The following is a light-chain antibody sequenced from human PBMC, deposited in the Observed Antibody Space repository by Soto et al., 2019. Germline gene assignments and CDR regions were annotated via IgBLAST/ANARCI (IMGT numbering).Light chain of an antibody. CDR3: XQYESSPLT. CDR2: RAS. V-gene: IGKV3-20*01. CDR1: QSVNSAL. J-gene: IGKJ4*01. Sequence: EIVLTQSPDTLSLSPGERATLSCRASQSVNSALLAWYQQKPGQAPRLLIYRASTRATGIPDRFTGSGSGTDFTLTISRLEPEDFAVYYXXQYESSPLTFGGGTKVEIK.